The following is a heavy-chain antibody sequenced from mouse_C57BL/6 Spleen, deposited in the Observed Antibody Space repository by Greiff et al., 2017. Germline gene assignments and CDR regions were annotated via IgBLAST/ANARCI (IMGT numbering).Heavy chain of an antibody. Sequence: EVQLVESGGGLVKPGGSLKLSCAASGFTFSSYAMSWVRQTPEKRLEWVATISDGGSYTYYPDNVKGRFTISRDNAKNNLYLQMSHLKSEDTAMYYCARDKDYSNYGYFDVWGTGTTVTVSS. V-gene: IGHV5-4*01. CDR3: ARDKDYSNYGYFDV. J-gene: IGHJ1*03. D-gene: IGHD2-5*01. CDR2: ISDGGSYT. CDR1: GFTFSSYA.